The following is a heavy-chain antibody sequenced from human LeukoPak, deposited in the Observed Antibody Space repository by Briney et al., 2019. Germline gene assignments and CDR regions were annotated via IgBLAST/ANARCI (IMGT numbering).Heavy chain of an antibody. V-gene: IGHV3-23*01. D-gene: IGHD1-14*01. CDR2: ISDSGGDT. CDR3: AKDPEGARGWYFDL. CDR1: GFTFSSYA. J-gene: IGHJ2*01. Sequence: GGSLRLSCAASGFTFSSYAMSWVRQAPGKGLEWVSSISDSGGDTYYADFVKGRFTISRDNSKNTLYLQMNSLRAEDTAVYYCAKDPEGARGWYFDLWGRGTLVTVSS.